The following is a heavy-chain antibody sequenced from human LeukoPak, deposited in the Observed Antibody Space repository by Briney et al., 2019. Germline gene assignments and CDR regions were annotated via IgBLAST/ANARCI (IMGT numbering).Heavy chain of an antibody. J-gene: IGHJ4*02. V-gene: IGHV4-59*08. Sequence: SETLSLTCTVSGGSISSYYCSWIRQPPGKGLEWIGYIYYSGSTNYNPSLKSRVTISVDTSKNQFSLKLSSVTAADTAVYYCARWKSSGWSLYYFDYWGQGTLVTVSS. CDR2: IYYSGST. CDR1: GGSISSYY. CDR3: ARWKSSGWSLYYFDY. D-gene: IGHD6-19*01.